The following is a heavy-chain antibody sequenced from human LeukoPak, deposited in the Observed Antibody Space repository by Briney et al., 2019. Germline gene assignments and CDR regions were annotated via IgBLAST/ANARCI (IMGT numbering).Heavy chain of an antibody. CDR2: IYHSGST. CDR1: GYSISSGYY. CDR3: ARVTKDYDFWSGPFNWFDP. V-gene: IGHV4-38-2*02. D-gene: IGHD3-3*01. Sequence: SETLSLTCTVSGYSISSGYYWGWIRQPPGKGLEWIGSIYHSGSTYYNPSLKSRVTISVDTPKNQFSLKLSSVTAADTAVYYCARVTKDYDFWSGPFNWFDPWGQGTLVTVSS. J-gene: IGHJ5*02.